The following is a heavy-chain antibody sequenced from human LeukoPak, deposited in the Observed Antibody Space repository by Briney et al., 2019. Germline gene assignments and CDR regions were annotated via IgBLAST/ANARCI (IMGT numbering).Heavy chain of an antibody. D-gene: IGHD6-19*01. CDR3: ARDLISGWYYFDY. J-gene: IGHJ4*02. Sequence: ASVKVSCKASGYTFTGYYMHWVRQAPGQGLEWMGWINPNSGGTNYARKFQGRVTMTRDTSISTAYMELSRLRSDDTAVYYCARDLISGWYYFDYWGQGTLVTVSS. V-gene: IGHV1-2*02. CDR1: GYTFTGYY. CDR2: INPNSGGT.